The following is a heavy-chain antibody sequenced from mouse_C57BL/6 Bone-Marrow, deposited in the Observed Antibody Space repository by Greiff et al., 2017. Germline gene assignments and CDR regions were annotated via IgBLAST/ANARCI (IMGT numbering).Heavy chain of an antibody. CDR2: IWRGGST. CDR3: AKGSMDY. V-gene: IGHV2-5*01. J-gene: IGHJ4*01. CDR1: GFSLTSYG. Sequence: VQLQESGPGLVQPSQSLSITCTVSGFSLTSYGVHWVRQSPGKGLEWLGGIWRGGSTDYNEAFMSRLGITKDNSKSQVFFKMNSLQADDTAIYYCAKGSMDYWGQGTSVTVSS.